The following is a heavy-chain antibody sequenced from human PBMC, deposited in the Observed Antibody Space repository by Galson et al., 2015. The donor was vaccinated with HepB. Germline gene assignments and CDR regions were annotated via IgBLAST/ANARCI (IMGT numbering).Heavy chain of an antibody. CDR3: ARDNKGFGELFTTAKYWYFDL. V-gene: IGHV4-39*07. J-gene: IGHJ2*01. CDR2: IYYSGST. D-gene: IGHD3-10*01. CDR1: GGSISSSSYY. Sequence: ETLSLTCTVSGGSISSSSYYWGWIRQPPGKGLEWIGSIYYSGSTYYNPSLKSRVTISVDTSKNQFSLKLSSVTAADTAVYYCARDNKGFGELFTTAKYWYFDLWGRGTLVTVSS.